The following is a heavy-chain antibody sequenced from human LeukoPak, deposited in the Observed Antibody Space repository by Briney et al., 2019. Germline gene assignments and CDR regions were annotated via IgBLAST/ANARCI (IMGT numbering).Heavy chain of an antibody. Sequence: SETLSLTCTVSGYSISSGYYWGWIRQPPGKGLEWIGSIYHSGSTYYNPSLKSRVTISVDTSKNQFSLKLSSVTAADTAVYYCASGALGIAVTGRLDYWGQGTLVTVSS. D-gene: IGHD6-19*01. J-gene: IGHJ4*02. V-gene: IGHV4-38-2*02. CDR2: IYHSGST. CDR1: GYSISSGYY. CDR3: ASGALGIAVTGRLDY.